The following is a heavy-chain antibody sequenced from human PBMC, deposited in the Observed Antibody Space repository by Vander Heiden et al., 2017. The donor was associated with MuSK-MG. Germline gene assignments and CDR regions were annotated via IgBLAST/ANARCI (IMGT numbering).Heavy chain of an antibody. CDR1: GFTFDDYA. CDR3: AKAGGSYRLQFFDY. J-gene: IGHJ4*02. D-gene: IGHD3-16*02. Sequence: EVQLVESGGGLVQPGRSLRLSCAASGFTFDDYAMHWVRQAPGKGLEWVSGISWNSGSIGYADAGKGRFTISRDNAKNALYLQMKSMRAEETALYYCAKAGGSYRLQFFDYWGQGTMVTVYS. V-gene: IGHV3-9*01. CDR2: ISWNSGSI.